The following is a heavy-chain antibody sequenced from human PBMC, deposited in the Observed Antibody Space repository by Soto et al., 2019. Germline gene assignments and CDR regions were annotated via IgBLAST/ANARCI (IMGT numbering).Heavy chain of an antibody. CDR3: ARGERYCSGGGCYRWFDP. V-gene: IGHV1-3*01. CDR2: INAGSGNT. CDR1: GYTFTKYT. J-gene: IGHJ5*02. D-gene: IGHD2-15*01. Sequence: QVQLVQSGAEVKKPGASVKVSCKTSGYTFTKYTIHWVRQAPGQRLEWMGRINAGSGNTEYSQRLQGRVTIVRDTSATTDYMELSSQRSEDTAVYYYARGERYCSGGGCYRWFDPWGQGTLVTVSS.